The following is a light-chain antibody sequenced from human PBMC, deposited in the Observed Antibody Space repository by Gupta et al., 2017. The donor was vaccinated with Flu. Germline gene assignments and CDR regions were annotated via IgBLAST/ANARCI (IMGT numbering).Light chain of an antibody. CDR2: SND. J-gene: IGLJ3*02. CDR3: AAWDYSRNGWV. CDR1: SSNIGSNP. V-gene: IGLV1-44*01. Sequence: SVLTQPPSASGTPGQRVTISRSGSSSNIGSNPVHWYQQHPGTAPKRLIYSNDQRHSGVPVRFSGSKSGTAAALSISGLHAEDEADYYCAAWDYSRNGWVFGGGTKLTVL.